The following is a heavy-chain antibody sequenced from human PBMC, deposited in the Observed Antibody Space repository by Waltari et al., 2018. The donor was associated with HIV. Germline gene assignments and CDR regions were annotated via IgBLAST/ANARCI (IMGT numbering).Heavy chain of an antibody. D-gene: IGHD3-16*01. CDR2: ISSSGSTI. CDR1: GFTFSAYY. Sequence: QVQLVESGGGLVKRGGSLRRSCAAPGFTFSAYYMSVIRQAPGKGREWVSYISSSGSTIYYADSVKGRFTISRDNAKNSLYLQMNSLRAEDTAVYYCARARLIHWTGPFDYWGQGTLVTVSS. CDR3: ARARLIHWTGPFDY. V-gene: IGHV3-11*01. J-gene: IGHJ4*02.